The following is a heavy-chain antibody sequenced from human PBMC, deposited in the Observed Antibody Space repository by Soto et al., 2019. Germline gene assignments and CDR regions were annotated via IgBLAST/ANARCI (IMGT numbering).Heavy chain of an antibody. CDR3: AKDSGYNYGYFRWIDP. V-gene: IGHV4-59*12. CDR2: IYYSGST. J-gene: IGHJ5*02. D-gene: IGHD5-18*01. CDR1: GGSISSYY. Sequence: SETLSLTCTVSGGSISSYYWSWIRQPPGKGLEWIGYIYYSGSTNYNPSLKSRVTISVDTSKNQFSLKLSSVTAADTAVYYCAKDSGYNYGYFRWIDPWGQGTLVTVSS.